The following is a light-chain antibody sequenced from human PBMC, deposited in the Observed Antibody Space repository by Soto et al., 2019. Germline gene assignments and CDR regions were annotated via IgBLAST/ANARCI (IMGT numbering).Light chain of an antibody. Sequence: DIQMTQSPSTLSASVGDRVTITCRASQSISSWLAWYQQKPGKAPKLLIYKASSLESGVPSRFSGSGSGTEFTLTISSLQPYDFATYYCQQYNSYHWTFGQGTKVEIK. CDR1: QSISSW. CDR3: QQYNSYHWT. V-gene: IGKV1-5*03. CDR2: KAS. J-gene: IGKJ1*01.